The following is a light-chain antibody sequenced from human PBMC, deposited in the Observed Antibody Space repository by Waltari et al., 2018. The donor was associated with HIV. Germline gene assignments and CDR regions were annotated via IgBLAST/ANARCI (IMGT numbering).Light chain of an antibody. Sequence: QSVLTQPPSASGTPGQRATIACSGSSANIGSNTVNWYQQLPGTAPKLLIYSNNQRPSGVPDRLSGSKSGTSASLAISGLQSEDEANYYCAAWDDSLIGPVFGGGTKLTVL. V-gene: IGLV1-44*01. CDR3: AAWDDSLIGPV. J-gene: IGLJ3*02. CDR1: SANIGSNT. CDR2: SNN.